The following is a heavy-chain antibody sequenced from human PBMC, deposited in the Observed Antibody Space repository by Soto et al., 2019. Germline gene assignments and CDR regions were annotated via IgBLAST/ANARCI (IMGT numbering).Heavy chain of an antibody. CDR3: ARASLRYCSSTSCYKVYYYGMDV. J-gene: IGHJ6*02. V-gene: IGHV1-69*01. CDR1: GGTFSSYA. CDR2: IIPILGTA. D-gene: IGHD2-2*02. Sequence: QVQLVQSGAEVKKPGSSVKVSCKASGGTFSSYAISWVRQAPGQGLEWMGGIIPILGTANYAQKFQGRVTITADESTSTAYMELSSLRSEDTAVYYCARASLRYCSSTSCYKVYYYGMDVWGQGTTVTVSS.